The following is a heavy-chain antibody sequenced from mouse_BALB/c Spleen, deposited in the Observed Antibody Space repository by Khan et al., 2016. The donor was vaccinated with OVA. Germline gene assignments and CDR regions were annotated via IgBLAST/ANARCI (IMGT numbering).Heavy chain of an antibody. CDR2: ISTGGHYT. J-gene: IGHJ4*01. CDR1: GFTFSSFA. D-gene: IGHD2-2*01. CDR3: ARSLVDYYAMDY. Sequence: EVQLVESGGGVVKPGGSLKLSCSASGFTFSSFAMSWVRQTPEKRLEWVATISTGGHYTFYPDSVKGRFTISRDNARNTLYLQMSSLRSEDTAMYYCARSLVDYYAMDYWGPRTSVTVSS. V-gene: IGHV5-9-3*01.